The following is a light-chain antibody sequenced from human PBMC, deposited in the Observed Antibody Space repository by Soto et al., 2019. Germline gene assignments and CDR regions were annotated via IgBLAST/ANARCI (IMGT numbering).Light chain of an antibody. CDR1: QNVGTN. CDR3: QQYNNWGLS. J-gene: IGKJ4*01. V-gene: IGKV3D-15*01. CDR2: GSS. Sequence: IVLTQSPATLSVSPGEGVTLSCRASQNVGTNLAWYQQKHEQAPSLLIYGSSTRATCIPSIFSGSGSGTEFTLTISSLQSEESAVFYCQQYNNWGLSFGGGTKVDIK.